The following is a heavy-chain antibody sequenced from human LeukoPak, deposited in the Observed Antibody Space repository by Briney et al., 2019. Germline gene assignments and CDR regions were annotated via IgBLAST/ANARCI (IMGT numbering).Heavy chain of an antibody. CDR3: ARGRRYSSGWYVNYYYGMDV. D-gene: IGHD6-19*01. J-gene: IGHJ6*02. V-gene: IGHV4-34*01. Sequence: PSETLSLTCAVYGGSFSGYYWSWIRQPPGKGLEWIGEINHSGSTNYNPSLKSRVTISVDTSKNQFSLKLSSVTAADTTVYYCARGRRYSSGWYVNYYYGMDVWGQGTTVTVSS. CDR2: INHSGST. CDR1: GGSFSGYY.